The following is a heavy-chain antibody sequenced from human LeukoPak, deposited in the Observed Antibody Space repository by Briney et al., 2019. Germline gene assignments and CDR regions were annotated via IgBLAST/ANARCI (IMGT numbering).Heavy chain of an antibody. V-gene: IGHV5-51*01. D-gene: IGHD2-2*01. CDR1: GYSFTSYW. Sequence: GESLKISCKGFGYSFTSYWIGWVRQMPGKRLEWMGIIYPGDSVTRYSPSFQGQVTMSADKSISTAYLQWSSLKASDTAMYYCARSEASGCSSTSCSNPERFYFDYWGQGTLVTVSS. CDR3: ARSEASGCSSTSCSNPERFYFDY. J-gene: IGHJ4*02. CDR2: IYPGDSVT.